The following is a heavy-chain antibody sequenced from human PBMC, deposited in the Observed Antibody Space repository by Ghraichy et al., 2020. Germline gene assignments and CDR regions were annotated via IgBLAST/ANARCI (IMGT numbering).Heavy chain of an antibody. V-gene: IGHV3-21*01. Sequence: GGSLRLSCAASGFTFSSYSMNWVRQAPGKGLEWVSSISSSSSYIYYADSVKGRFTISRDNAKNSLYLQMNSLRAEDTAVYYCARVTGTTDNFDYWGQGTLVTVSS. CDR3: ARVTGTTDNFDY. CDR1: GFTFSSYS. D-gene: IGHD1-1*01. J-gene: IGHJ4*02. CDR2: ISSSSSYI.